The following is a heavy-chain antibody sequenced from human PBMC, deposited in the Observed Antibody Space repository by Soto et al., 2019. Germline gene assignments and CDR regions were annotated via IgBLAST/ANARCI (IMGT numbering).Heavy chain of an antibody. V-gene: IGHV2-5*02. CDR3: AHSSSWYYFDY. CDR1: GFSLSTSGVG. D-gene: IGHD6-13*01. Sequence: QITLKESGPTLVKPTQTLTLTCTFSGFSLSTSGVGVGWIRQPPGKALEWLALIYWDDDKRYSPSLKSRPTITKDTSKNQVVLTMSYMDPVDTATYYCAHSSSWYYFDYWGQGTLVTVSS. CDR2: IYWDDDK. J-gene: IGHJ4*02.